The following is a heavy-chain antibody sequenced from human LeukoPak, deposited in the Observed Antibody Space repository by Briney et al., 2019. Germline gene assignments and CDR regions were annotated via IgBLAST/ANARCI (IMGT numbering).Heavy chain of an antibody. J-gene: IGHJ4*02. V-gene: IGHV3-23*01. CDR2: ISGSGGST. Sequence: TGGSLRLSCVASGFTLSSYAMSWVRQAPGKGLEWVSAISGSGGSTYYADSVKGRFTISRDNSKNTLYLQMNSLRAEDTAVYYCAKDVALAGTEFDYWGQGTLVTVSS. CDR3: AKDVALAGTEFDY. D-gene: IGHD6-19*01. CDR1: GFTLSSYA.